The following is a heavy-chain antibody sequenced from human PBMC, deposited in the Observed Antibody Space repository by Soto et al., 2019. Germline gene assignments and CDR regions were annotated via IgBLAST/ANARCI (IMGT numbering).Heavy chain of an antibody. CDR3: ARRIAVAGTPEFDY. J-gene: IGHJ4*02. Sequence: QVQLVESGGGVVQPGRSLRLSCTASGFTFSSFTMHWVRQAPGKGLEWVGFISDDDGTNKFYADSVKGRFTFSRDNRKDTLYLQMNSLRAEDTAGYFCARRIAVAGTPEFDYWGQGTLVTVSS. CDR1: GFTFSSFT. CDR2: ISDDDGTNK. D-gene: IGHD6-19*01. V-gene: IGHV3-30-3*01.